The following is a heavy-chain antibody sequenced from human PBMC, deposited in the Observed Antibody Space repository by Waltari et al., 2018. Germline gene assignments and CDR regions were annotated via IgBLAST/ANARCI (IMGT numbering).Heavy chain of an antibody. J-gene: IGHJ4*02. Sequence: EVRLVESGGGLVEPGGSLRLSCAATGFALPNSCMSWVRQAPGKGLECVSSISGSGGTTYYADSVKGSFTMSKDNSKNTLFLQMNSLRVDDTADYYCAKSSGSYYEVFDYWGRGNLVTVSS. V-gene: IGHV3-23*04. CDR1: GFALPNSC. CDR3: AKSSGSYYEVFDY. D-gene: IGHD1-26*01. CDR2: ISGSGGTT.